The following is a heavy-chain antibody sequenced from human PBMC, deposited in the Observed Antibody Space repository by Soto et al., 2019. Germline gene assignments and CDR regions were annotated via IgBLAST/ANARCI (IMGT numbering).Heavy chain of an antibody. CDR2: ISPSSGYT. Sequence: GASVKVSCKASGYTFTSYGISWVRQAPGQGLEWMGYISPSSGYTTYAPNLQERVIMTTDSSTTTVYMGLRSLTSDDTAVYYCAREMWTSSGPQNFFDYWGQGALVTVSS. V-gene: IGHV1-18*01. CDR3: AREMWTSSGPQNFFDY. J-gene: IGHJ4*02. CDR1: GYTFTSYG. D-gene: IGHD6-25*01.